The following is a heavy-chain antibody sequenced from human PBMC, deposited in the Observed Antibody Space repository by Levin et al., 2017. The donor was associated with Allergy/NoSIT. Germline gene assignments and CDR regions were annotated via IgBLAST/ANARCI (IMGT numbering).Heavy chain of an antibody. CDR1: GGSISSSSYC. V-gene: IGHV4-39*01. D-gene: IGHD5-12*01. J-gene: IGHJ5*02. CDR3: ARHRRRGFVATIPDNWFDP. Sequence: SETLSLTCTVSGGSISSSSYCWGWIRQPPGKGLEWIGSIYYSGSTYYSPSLKSRITISVDTSKKQFSLKLSSVTAADTAVYYCARHRRRGFVATIPDNWFDPWGQGTLVTVSS. CDR2: IYYSGST.